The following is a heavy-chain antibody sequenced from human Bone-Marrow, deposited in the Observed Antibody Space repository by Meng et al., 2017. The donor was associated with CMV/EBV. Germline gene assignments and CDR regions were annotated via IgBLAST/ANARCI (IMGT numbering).Heavy chain of an antibody. V-gene: IGHV1-2*02. CDR3: ARLYSDYLKIDY. Sequence: ASVKVSCKASGYTFTGYYTHWVRQVPGQGLEWMGWINPNSGATNYAQKFQGRVTLTRDTSIGTAYMELSGLRSDDTAVYYCARLYSDYLKIDYWGQGTLVTFSS. CDR1: GYTFTGYY. CDR2: INPNSGAT. D-gene: IGHD4-11*01. J-gene: IGHJ4*02.